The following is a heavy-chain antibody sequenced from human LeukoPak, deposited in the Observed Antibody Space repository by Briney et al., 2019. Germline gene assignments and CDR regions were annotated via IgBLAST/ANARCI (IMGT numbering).Heavy chain of an antibody. J-gene: IGHJ3*02. CDR1: GGSINSHY. Sequence: SETLSLTCTVCGGSINSHYWSWIRQPPGMGLEWIGYIYYSGSTNYNPYLKSRVTISLDTSKNHFSLKLTSVTAADTAMYYCARRGTAFDIWGQGTMVTVS. D-gene: IGHD3-16*01. V-gene: IGHV4-59*11. CDR3: ARRGTAFDI. CDR2: IYYSGST.